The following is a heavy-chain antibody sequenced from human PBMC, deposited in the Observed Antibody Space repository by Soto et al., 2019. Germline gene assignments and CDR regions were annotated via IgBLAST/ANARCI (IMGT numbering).Heavy chain of an antibody. CDR3: ARGPLE. Sequence: GASVKVSCKASGYTFTGYYLHWVRQAPGQGPEWVGKIDPDSGDTDQSQKFQGRVTLTRDTAIDTAYMELTRLTLDGTAIYYCARGPLEWGQGTLVTVSS. V-gene: IGHV1-2*02. CDR1: GYTFTGYY. CDR2: IDPDSGDT. J-gene: IGHJ4*02.